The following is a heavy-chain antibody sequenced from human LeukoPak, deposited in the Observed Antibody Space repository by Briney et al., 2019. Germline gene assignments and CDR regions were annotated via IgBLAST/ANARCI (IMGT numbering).Heavy chain of an antibody. V-gene: IGHV4-39*01. CDR2: IYYSGST. J-gene: IGHJ4*02. CDR1: GGSISSSSYY. D-gene: IGHD2-2*01. CDR3: ARQVWGYCSSTSCSYYFDY. Sequence: SETLSLTCTVSGGSISSSSYYWGWIRQPPGKELEWIGSIYYSGSTYYNPSLKSRVTISVDTSKNQFSLKLSSVTAADTAVYYCARQVWGYCSSTSCSYYFDYWGQGTLVTVSS.